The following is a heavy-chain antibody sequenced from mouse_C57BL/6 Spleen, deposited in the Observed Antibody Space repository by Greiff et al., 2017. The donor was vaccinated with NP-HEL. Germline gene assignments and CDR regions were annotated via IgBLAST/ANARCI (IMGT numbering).Heavy chain of an antibody. V-gene: IGHV1-50*01. CDR3: ARKGTAQVHFDY. Sequence: VQLQQPGAELVKPGASVKLSCKASGYTFTSYWMQWVKQRPGQGLEWIGEIDPSDSYTNYNQKFKGKATLTVDTSSSTAYMQLSSLTSEDSAVYYCARKGTAQVHFDYWGQGTTLTVSS. J-gene: IGHJ2*01. CDR2: IDPSDSYT. CDR1: GYTFTSYW. D-gene: IGHD3-2*02.